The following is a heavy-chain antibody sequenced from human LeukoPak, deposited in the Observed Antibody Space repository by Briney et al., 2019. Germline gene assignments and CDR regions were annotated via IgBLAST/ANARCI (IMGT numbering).Heavy chain of an antibody. V-gene: IGHV4-34*01. Sequence: SETLSLTCAVYGGSFSGYYWSWIRQPPGKGLEWIGEINHSGSTNYNPSLKSRVTISVDTSKNQFSLKLSSVTAADTAVYYCARGPSISTFQHWGQGTLVTVSS. J-gene: IGHJ1*01. D-gene: IGHD3-3*01. CDR3: ARGPSISTFQH. CDR1: GGSFSGYY. CDR2: INHSGST.